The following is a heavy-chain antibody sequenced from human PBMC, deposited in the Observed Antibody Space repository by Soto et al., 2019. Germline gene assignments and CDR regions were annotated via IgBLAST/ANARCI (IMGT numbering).Heavy chain of an antibody. CDR1: GYTFTSCG. J-gene: IGHJ6*02. D-gene: IGHD3-10*01. CDR3: ARVLLWFGELFVYYYYGMDV. V-gene: IGHV1-18*01. Sequence: QVQLVQSGAEVKKPGASVKVSCKASGYTFTSCGISWVRQAPGQGLEWMGWISAYNGNTNYAQKLQGRVTMTTDTSTSTAYMELRSLRSDDTAVYYCARVLLWFGELFVYYYYGMDVWGQGTTVTVSS. CDR2: ISAYNGNT.